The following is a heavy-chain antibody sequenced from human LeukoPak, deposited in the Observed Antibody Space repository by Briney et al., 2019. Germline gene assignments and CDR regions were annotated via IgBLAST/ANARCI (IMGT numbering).Heavy chain of an antibody. CDR1: GGSFSGYY. V-gene: IGHV4-34*01. Sequence: SETLSLTCAVYGGSFSGYYWSWIRQPPGKGLEWIGEVNHSGSTNYNPSLKSRVTISVDTSKNQFSLKLSSVTAADTAVYYCTITFGGVGYWGQGTLVTVSS. CDR3: TITFGGVGY. D-gene: IGHD3-16*01. J-gene: IGHJ4*02. CDR2: VNHSGST.